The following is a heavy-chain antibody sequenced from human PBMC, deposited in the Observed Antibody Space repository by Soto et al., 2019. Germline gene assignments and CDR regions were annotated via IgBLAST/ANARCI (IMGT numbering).Heavy chain of an antibody. V-gene: IGHV3-48*01. D-gene: IGHD3-3*01. Sequence: PGGSLRLSCAASGFTFSSYSMNWVRQAPGKGLEWVSYISSSSSTIYYADSVKGRFTISRDNAKNSLYLQMNSLRAEDTAVYYCARDYDFWSGYSTGFDDWGQGTLVTVSS. CDR3: ARDYDFWSGYSTGFDD. CDR2: ISSSSSTI. CDR1: GFTFSSYS. J-gene: IGHJ4*02.